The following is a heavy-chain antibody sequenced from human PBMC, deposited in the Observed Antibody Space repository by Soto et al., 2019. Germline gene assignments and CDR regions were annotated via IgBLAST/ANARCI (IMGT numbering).Heavy chain of an antibody. CDR1: GFTVSSNY. V-gene: IGHV3-66*01. Sequence: EVQLVESGGGLVQPGGSLRLSCAASGFTVSSNYMSWVRQAPGKGLEWVSVIYSGGSTYYADSVKGRFTISRDNSKNTLYLQMNSLRAEDTAVYYCARDKLDGDNRMDYWGQGTLVTVSS. CDR2: IYSGGST. D-gene: IGHD4-17*01. J-gene: IGHJ4*02. CDR3: ARDKLDGDNRMDY.